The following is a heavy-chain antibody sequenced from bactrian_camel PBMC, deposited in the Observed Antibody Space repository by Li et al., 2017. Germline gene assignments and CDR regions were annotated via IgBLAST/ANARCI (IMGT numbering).Heavy chain of an antibody. Sequence: HVQLVESGGGSVQAGGSLRLSCDASQYPYSSHCLGWFRQAPGKEREGVAHIYVIGGTTAYADSVKGRFTISQGNAKNTLYLQMNSLKPENTARYYCAAATNIACTYSDVTREATYNYWGQGTQVTVS. CDR2: IYVIGGTT. J-gene: IGHJ4*01. D-gene: IGHD1*01. CDR1: QYPYSSHC. V-gene: IGHV3S1*01. CDR3: AAATNIACTYSDVTREATYNY.